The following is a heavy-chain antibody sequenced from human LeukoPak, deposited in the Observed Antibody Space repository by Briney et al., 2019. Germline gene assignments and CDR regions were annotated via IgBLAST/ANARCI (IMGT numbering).Heavy chain of an antibody. CDR2: INPSGGST. D-gene: IGHD3-10*01. Sequence: GASVKVSCKASGYTFTSYYMHWVRQAPGQGLEWMGIINPSGGSTSYAQKFQGRVTMTRDTSTSTVYMELSSLRSEDTAVYYCARAGIYGSGSYAYYYYMDVWGKGTTVTISS. V-gene: IGHV1-46*01. CDR1: GYTFTSYY. CDR3: ARAGIYGSGSYAYYYYMDV. J-gene: IGHJ6*03.